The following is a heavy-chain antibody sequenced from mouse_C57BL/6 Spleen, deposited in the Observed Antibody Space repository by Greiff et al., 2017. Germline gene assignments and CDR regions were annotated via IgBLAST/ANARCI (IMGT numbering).Heavy chain of an antibody. D-gene: IGHD2-12*01. V-gene: IGHV1-52*01. CDR1: GYTFTSYW. Sequence: QVQLKQSGAELVRPGSSVKLSCKASGYTFTSYWMHWVKQRPIQGLEWIGNIDPSDSETHYNQKFKDKATLTVDKSSSTAYMQLSSLTSEDSAVYYCARSQLLGFDYWGQGTTLTVSS. CDR2: IDPSDSET. J-gene: IGHJ2*01. CDR3: ARSQLLGFDY.